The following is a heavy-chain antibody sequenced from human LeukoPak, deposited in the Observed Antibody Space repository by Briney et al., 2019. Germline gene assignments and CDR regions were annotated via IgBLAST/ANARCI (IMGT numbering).Heavy chain of an antibody. CDR2: INSSSGTI. CDR1: GFTFSSYT. CDR3: ARVRARGIVVVPAAFDAFDI. D-gene: IGHD2-2*01. Sequence: PGGSLRLSCVASGFTFSSYTMNWVRQAPGKGLEWVSYINSSSGTIYYADSVKGRFTISRDNAKNSLYLQMNSLRAEDTAVYYCARVRARGIVVVPAAFDAFDIWGQGTMVTVSS. J-gene: IGHJ3*02. V-gene: IGHV3-48*01.